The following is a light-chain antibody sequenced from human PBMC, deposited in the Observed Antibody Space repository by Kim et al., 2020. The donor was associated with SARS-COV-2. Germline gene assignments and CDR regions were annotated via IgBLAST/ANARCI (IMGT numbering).Light chain of an antibody. Sequence: SVSPGPTASITWSGDRLGNKYVCWYQKKSGQSPVVVMYQDERRPSGIPERFSGSNSGNTATLTISGTQAMDEADYYCQVWESTTTVFGGGTQLTVL. J-gene: IGLJ2*01. CDR2: QDE. V-gene: IGLV3-1*01. CDR1: RLGNKY. CDR3: QVWESTTTV.